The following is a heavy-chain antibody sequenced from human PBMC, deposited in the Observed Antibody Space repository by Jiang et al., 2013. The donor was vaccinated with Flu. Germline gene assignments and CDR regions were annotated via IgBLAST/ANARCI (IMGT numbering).Heavy chain of an antibody. Sequence: SLTCTVSGGSISSSSYYWGWIRQPPGKGLEWIGSIYYSGSTYYNPSLKSRVTISVDTSKNQFSLKLSSVTATDTAVYYCARHFRTAAIYGYWGQGTLVTVSS. J-gene: IGHJ4*02. D-gene: IGHD2-2*02. CDR3: ARHFRTAAIYGY. V-gene: IGHV4-39*01. CDR1: GGSISSSSYY. CDR2: IYYSGST.